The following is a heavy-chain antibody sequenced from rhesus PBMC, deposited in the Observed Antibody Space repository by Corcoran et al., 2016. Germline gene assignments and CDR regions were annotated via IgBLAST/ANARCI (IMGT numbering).Heavy chain of an antibody. CDR3: ARSGGWYYLDY. CDR1: GASISSQW. CDR2: ISGDSANT. J-gene: IGHJ4*01. D-gene: IGHD6-31*01. Sequence: QVQLQESGPGLVKPSETMSLTCAVSGASISSQWWSWIRQPPGKGLEWIGEISGDSANTKYNPSLKSLVTVSNDASKNQFSLRLTSVTAADTAVYYCARSGGWYYLDYWGQGALVAVSS. V-gene: IGHV4-80*01.